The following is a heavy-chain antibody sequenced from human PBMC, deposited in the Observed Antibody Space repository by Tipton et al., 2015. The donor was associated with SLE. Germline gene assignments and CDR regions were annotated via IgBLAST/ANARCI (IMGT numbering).Heavy chain of an antibody. CDR2: INPNSGGT. CDR1: GYSFTAYY. J-gene: IGHJ4*02. V-gene: IGHV1-2*02. CDR3: AREGAAAGEIFDY. Sequence: QLVQSGAEVKKPGASVNVSCKASGYSFTAYYMHWVRQAPGQGLEWMGWINPNSGGTNYAQKFQGRVPMTRDTSISTAYMELIRLRFDDTAVYYCAREGAAAGEIFDYWGQGTLVTVSS. D-gene: IGHD6-13*01.